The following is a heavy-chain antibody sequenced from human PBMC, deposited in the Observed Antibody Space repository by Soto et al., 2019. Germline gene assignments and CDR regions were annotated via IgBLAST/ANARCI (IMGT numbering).Heavy chain of an antibody. J-gene: IGHJ4*02. CDR3: ANSGSYYSGLTFGY. Sequence: GGSLTLTCAASGFTFSRYAMSWVRQAPGKGLEWVSAISGSGGSTYYADSVKGRFTISRDNSKNTLYLQMNSLRAEDTAVYYCANSGSYYSGLTFGYWGQGTLVTVSS. V-gene: IGHV3-23*01. D-gene: IGHD1-26*01. CDR1: GFTFSRYA. CDR2: ISGSGGST.